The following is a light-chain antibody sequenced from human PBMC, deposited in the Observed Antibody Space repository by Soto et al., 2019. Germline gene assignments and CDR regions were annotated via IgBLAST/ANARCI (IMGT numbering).Light chain of an antibody. Sequence: EIVLTQSPGTLSLSPGERATLSCRASQSISSSYLAWYQQKPGQAPRLLIYAASSRATGIPDRFSGSGSGTDFPLTISSLVPEDFAVYYCQQYGSSSYTFGQGTQLEIK. CDR3: QQYGSSSYT. CDR2: AAS. V-gene: IGKV3-20*01. J-gene: IGKJ2*01. CDR1: QSISSSY.